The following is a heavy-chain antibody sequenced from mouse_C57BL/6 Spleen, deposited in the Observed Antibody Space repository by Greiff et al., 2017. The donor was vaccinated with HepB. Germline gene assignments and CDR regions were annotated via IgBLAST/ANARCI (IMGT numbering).Heavy chain of an antibody. J-gene: IGHJ4*01. CDR3: ARSYSKKDYAMDY. D-gene: IGHD2-5*01. CDR2: INPGSGGT. CDR1: GYAFTNYL. Sequence: VQLQQSGAELVRPGTSVKVSCKASGYAFTNYLIEWVKQRPGQGLEWIGVINPGSGGTNYNEKFKGKATLTADKSSSTAYMQLSSLTSEDSAVYVCARSYSKKDYAMDYWGQGTSVTVSS. V-gene: IGHV1-54*01.